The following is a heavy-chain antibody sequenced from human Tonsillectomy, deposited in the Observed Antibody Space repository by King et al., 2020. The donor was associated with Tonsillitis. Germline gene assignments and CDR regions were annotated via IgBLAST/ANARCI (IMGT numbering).Heavy chain of an antibody. V-gene: IGHV2-5*01. CDR3: SRYNWQNFDF. J-gene: IGHJ4*02. Sequence: TLKESGPALVRPPQPLPLTCPFSGFSLPSTGVGVGCVRQPPGQALEWLGVIYSTDNNLYSPSLTSRVTFNLDTSKNQVVLTMTNMDPVDTATYYCSRYNWQNFDFWGQGILVTVSS. CDR2: IYSTDNN. CDR1: GFSLPSTGVG. D-gene: IGHD1-20*01.